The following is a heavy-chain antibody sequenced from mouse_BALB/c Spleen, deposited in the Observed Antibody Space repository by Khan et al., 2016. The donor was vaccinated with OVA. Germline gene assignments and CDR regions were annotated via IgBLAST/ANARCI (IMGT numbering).Heavy chain of an antibody. D-gene: IGHD1-1*01. V-gene: IGHV9-3*02. J-gene: IGHJ4*01. CDR2: INPNTGES. CDR1: EYTFTDYG. Sequence: QIQLVQSGPELKKPGETVKISCKASEYTFTDYGMNWVKQAPGKGLKWMGWINPNTGESTFAEDFKGRFAFSLETSARTAYLQLNNLKNEDTAIYFCARDESNGSSYRNLDHYALGYWGPGTSVTVSS. CDR3: ARDESNGSSYRNLDHYALGY.